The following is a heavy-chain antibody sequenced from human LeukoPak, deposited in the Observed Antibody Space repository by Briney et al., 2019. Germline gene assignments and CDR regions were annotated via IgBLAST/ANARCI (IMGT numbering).Heavy chain of an antibody. CDR1: GGTFSSYA. J-gene: IGHJ4*02. CDR2: IIPIFGTA. Sequence: SVKVSCKASGGTFSSYAISWVRQAPGQGLEWMGGIIPIFGTANYAQKFQGRVTMTRDMSTSTVYMELSSLRSEDTAVYYCARAPSTDPYGHFDYWGQGTLVTVSS. D-gene: IGHD3-10*01. CDR3: ARAPSTDPYGHFDY. V-gene: IGHV1-69*05.